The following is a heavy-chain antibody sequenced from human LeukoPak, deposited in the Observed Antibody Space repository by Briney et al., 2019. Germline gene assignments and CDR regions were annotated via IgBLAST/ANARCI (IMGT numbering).Heavy chain of an antibody. CDR2: ISYDGSNK. Sequence: PGGSLRLSCAASGFTFSSYGIHWVRQAPGKGLEWVAVISYDGSNKFYADSVKGRFIISRDNSKNTLYLQMNSLRAEDTAVYYCAKEYVEAFDYWGQGTLVTVSS. J-gene: IGHJ4*02. V-gene: IGHV3-30*18. D-gene: IGHD3-16*01. CDR1: GFTFSSYG. CDR3: AKEYVEAFDY.